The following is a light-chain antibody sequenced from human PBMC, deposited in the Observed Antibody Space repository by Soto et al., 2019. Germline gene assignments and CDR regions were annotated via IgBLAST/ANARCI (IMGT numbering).Light chain of an antibody. CDR3: QTWGSGIVI. CDR1: SGHSNYA. Sequence: QPVLTQSPSASASLGASVKLTCTLSSGHSNYAIAWHQQQPEKDPRYLMKLNRDGSHSKGDGIPDRFSGSSSGADRYLTISSLQSEDEADYYCQTWGSGIVIFGGGTKLTVL. V-gene: IGLV4-69*01. CDR2: LNRDGSH. J-gene: IGLJ2*01.